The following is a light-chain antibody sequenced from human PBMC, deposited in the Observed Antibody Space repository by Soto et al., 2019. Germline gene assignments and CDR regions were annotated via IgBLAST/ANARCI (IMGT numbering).Light chain of an antibody. V-gene: IGKV3-15*01. CDR2: GAS. J-gene: IGKJ2*01. CDR3: QQYHNWPPQYT. CDR1: QTIASN. Sequence: EIVMTQSPDSLSVSPGDGATLSCRASQTIASNLAWYQQKPGQGPRLLIHGASTRAAGVPPRFSGSGSGTDFTLTISSLQSEDFAVYYCQQYHNWPPQYTFGQGTKLQIK.